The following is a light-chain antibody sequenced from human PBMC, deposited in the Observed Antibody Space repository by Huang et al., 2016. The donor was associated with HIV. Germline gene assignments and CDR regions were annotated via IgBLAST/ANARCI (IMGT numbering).Light chain of an antibody. Sequence: EIVMTQSPATLSVSPGERATLSCRASQSVSSNLAWYQQKPGQVPRLLIQGASTRATGIPARFSGSGSGTEFTLTISSLQSEDFAVYYCQQYNNWPSGTFGQGTKVEIK. CDR3: QQYNNWPSGT. CDR1: QSVSSN. V-gene: IGKV3-15*01. CDR2: GAS. J-gene: IGKJ1*01.